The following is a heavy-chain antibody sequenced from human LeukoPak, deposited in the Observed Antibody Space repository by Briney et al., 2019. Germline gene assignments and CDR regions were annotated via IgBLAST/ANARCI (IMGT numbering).Heavy chain of an antibody. CDR3: ARTLMALDGDLGWFDP. D-gene: IGHD4-17*01. Sequence: ASVKVSCKASGYTFTSYGISWVRQAPGQGLEWMGWISAYNGNTNYAQELQGRVTMTTDTSTSTAYMELRSLRSDDTAVYYCARTLMALDGDLGWFDPWGQGTLVTVSS. CDR1: GYTFTSYG. J-gene: IGHJ5*02. V-gene: IGHV1-18*01. CDR2: ISAYNGNT.